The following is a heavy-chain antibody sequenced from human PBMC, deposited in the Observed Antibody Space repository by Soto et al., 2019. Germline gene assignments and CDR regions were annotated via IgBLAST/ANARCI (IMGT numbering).Heavy chain of an antibody. J-gene: IGHJ4*02. D-gene: IGHD5-18*01. CDR2: INPSGGST. CDR3: AGDAVPDTAMVHFGD. CDR1: GYTSTSCY. Sequence: ASVKVSCKASGYTSTSCYMHWVRQAPGQGLEWMGIINPSGGSTSYAQKFQGRVTMTRDTSTSTVYMELSSLRSEDTAVYYCAGDAVPDTAMVHFGDWGQGPLVTVAS. V-gene: IGHV1-46*01.